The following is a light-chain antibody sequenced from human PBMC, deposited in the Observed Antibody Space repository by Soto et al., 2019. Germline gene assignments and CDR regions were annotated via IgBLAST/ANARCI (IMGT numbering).Light chain of an antibody. CDR2: EVS. CDR3: SSYTSSSPVI. CDR1: SSDVGAYNY. J-gene: IGLJ2*01. V-gene: IGLV2-14*01. Sequence: QSVLTQPAAVSGSPGQSITISCTGSSSDVGAYNYVSWYQQLPDKAPKLMIYEVSNRPSGVSNRFSGSKSGNTASLTISGLQAEDEADYYCSSYTSSSPVIFGGGTKLTVL.